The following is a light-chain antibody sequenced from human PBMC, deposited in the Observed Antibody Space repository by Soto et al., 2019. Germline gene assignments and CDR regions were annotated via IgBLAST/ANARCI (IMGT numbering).Light chain of an antibody. CDR1: HSINNF. CDR2: AAS. V-gene: IGKV1-39*01. Sequence: DIQMTQSPSSLSASVGDRVTITCRASHSINNFLNWYQQNQGKAPKLLIYAASSLQSGVPSRFSGSGSGTDFTLTISSLQPEDFAIYDCQQSYSTRRTFGQGTKVEI. CDR3: QQSYSTRRT. J-gene: IGKJ1*01.